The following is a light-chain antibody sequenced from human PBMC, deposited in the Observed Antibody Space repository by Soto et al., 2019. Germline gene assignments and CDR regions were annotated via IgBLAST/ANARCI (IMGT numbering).Light chain of an antibody. V-gene: IGKV3-11*01. J-gene: IGKJ2*01. CDR1: QSVSSY. CDR3: QQRSNWPPYT. Sequence: EIVLTQSPATLSLSPGERATLSCRASQSVSSYLAWYQQKPGQAPRLLIYDASNRATGIPARFSGSGSGTDFTLTISGLEPEDFAVYYGQQRSNWPPYTFGQGTKLEIK. CDR2: DAS.